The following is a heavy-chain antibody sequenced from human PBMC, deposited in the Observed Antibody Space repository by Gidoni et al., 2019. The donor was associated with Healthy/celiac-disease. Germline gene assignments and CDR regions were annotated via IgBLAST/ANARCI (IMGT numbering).Heavy chain of an antibody. CDR2: IYYSGST. V-gene: IGHV4-59*01. J-gene: IGHJ4*02. CDR1: GGSISSYY. D-gene: IGHD5-12*01. Sequence: QVQLQESGPGLVKPSETLSLTCTVSGGSISSYYWSWIRQPPGKGLEWIGYIYYSGSTNYNPSLKSRVTISVDTSKNQFSLKLSSVTAADTAVYYCAGGRSRDGYNFVYYWGQGTLVTVSS. CDR3: AGGRSRDGYNFVYY.